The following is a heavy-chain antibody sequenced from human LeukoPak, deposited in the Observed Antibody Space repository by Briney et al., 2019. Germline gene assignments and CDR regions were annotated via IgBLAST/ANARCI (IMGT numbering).Heavy chain of an antibody. J-gene: IGHJ4*02. V-gene: IGHV3-48*01. CDR1: GFSFGYYG. CDR2: ISSGSVTI. Sequence: GGSLRLSCAASGFSFGYYGMNWVRQAPGKGLEWISYISSGSVTIYYADSVQGRFFISRDGAKSSLYLQVNSLRVEDTAVYYCARVASAWADDYWGQGALVTVSS. D-gene: IGHD6-19*01. CDR3: ARVASAWADDY.